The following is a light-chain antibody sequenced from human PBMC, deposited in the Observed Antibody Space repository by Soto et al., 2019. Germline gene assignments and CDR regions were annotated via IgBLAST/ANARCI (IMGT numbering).Light chain of an antibody. CDR1: QSVSSNS. CDR3: QQFGGSPPSWT. CDR2: GAS. J-gene: IGKJ1*01. V-gene: IGKV3-20*01. Sequence: ESVLTQSPGTLSLSPGERATLSCRASQSVSSNSLAWYQQKPGQAPRLLNYGASSRATGTPDRFSGSGSGTDFTLTISRLEPADFAVYYCQQFGGSPPSWTFGQGTKVEI.